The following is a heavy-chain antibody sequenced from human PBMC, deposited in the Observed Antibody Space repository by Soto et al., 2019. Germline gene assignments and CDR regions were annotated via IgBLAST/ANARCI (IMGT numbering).Heavy chain of an antibody. Sequence: QVQLVESGGGVVQPGRSLRLSCAASGFTFSSYGMHWVRQAPGKGLEWVAVISYDGSNKYYADSVKGRFTISRDNSTNTLYLQMNSLRAEDTAVYYCAKEENAFAIWGQGTMVTVSS. J-gene: IGHJ3*02. V-gene: IGHV3-30*18. CDR3: AKEENAFAI. CDR2: ISYDGSNK. CDR1: GFTFSSYG.